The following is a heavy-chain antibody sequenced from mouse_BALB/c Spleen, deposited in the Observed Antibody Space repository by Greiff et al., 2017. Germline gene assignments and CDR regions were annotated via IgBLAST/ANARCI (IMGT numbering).Heavy chain of an antibody. CDR2: IWGDGST. J-gene: IGHJ4*01. CDR3: ARDRDYRGRYYAMDY. V-gene: IGHV2-6-7*01. D-gene: IGHD2-14*01. Sequence: QVQLKQSGPGLVAPSQSLSITCTVSGFSLTGYGVNWVRQPPGKGLEWLGMIWGDGSTDYNSALKSRLSISKDNSKSQVFLKMNSLQTYDTAKYYGARDRDYRGRYYAMDYWGQGTSVTVSS. CDR1: GFSLTGYG.